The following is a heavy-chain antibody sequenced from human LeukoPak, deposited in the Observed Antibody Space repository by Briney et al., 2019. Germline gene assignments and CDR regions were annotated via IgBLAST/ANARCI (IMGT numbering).Heavy chain of an antibody. CDR1: GYTFTSYD. V-gene: IGHV1-8*03. CDR3: ARGGEDIVVVPAAPWANWFDP. Sequence: ASVKVSCKASGYTFTSYDINWVRQATGQGLEWMGWMNPNSGNTGYAQMFQGRVTITRNTSISTAYMELSSLRSEDTAVYYCARGGEDIVVVPAAPWANWFDPWGQGTLVTVSS. CDR2: MNPNSGNT. J-gene: IGHJ5*02. D-gene: IGHD2-2*01.